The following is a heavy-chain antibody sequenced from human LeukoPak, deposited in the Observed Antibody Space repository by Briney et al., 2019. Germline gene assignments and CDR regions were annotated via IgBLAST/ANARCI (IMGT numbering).Heavy chain of an antibody. J-gene: IGHJ4*02. CDR1: GGSISSYY. D-gene: IGHD1-26*01. CDR3: ERTVGATRKIFDY. Sequence: PSETLSLTCTVSGGSISSYYWSWIRQPPGKGLEWIGYIYYSGSTNYNPSLKSRVTISVDTSKNQFSLKLSSVTAADTAVYYCERTVGATRKIFDYWGQGTLVTVSS. V-gene: IGHV4-59*01. CDR2: IYYSGST.